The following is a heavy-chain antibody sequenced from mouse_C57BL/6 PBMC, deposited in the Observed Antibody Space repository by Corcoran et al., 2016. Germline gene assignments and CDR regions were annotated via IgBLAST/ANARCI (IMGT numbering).Heavy chain of an antibody. CDR2: INPNNGGT. D-gene: IGHD4-1*01. CDR3: ARDWDY. Sequence: EVQLQQSGPEPVKPGASVKISCKASGYTFTDYYMNWVKQSHGKSLEWIGDINPNNGGTSYNQKFKGKATLTVDKSSSTAYMELRSLTSEDSAVYYCARDWDYWGQGTTLTVSS. CDR1: GYTFTDYY. J-gene: IGHJ2*01. V-gene: IGHV1-26*01.